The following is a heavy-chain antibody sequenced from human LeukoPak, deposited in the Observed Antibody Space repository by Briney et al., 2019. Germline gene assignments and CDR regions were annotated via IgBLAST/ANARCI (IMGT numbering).Heavy chain of an antibody. CDR1: GYTFSGFY. Sequence: GASVKVSCKASGYTFSGFYINWVRQAPGQGLEWMGWINPKNGDTHYAQDFLGRVTMTRDTSISTAYMELSRLTSDDTAVYYCVRDGRLRNGYDNFYIWGQGTLVTVSS. CDR2: INPKNGDT. D-gene: IGHD5-18*01. CDR3: VRDGRLRNGYDNFYI. V-gene: IGHV1-2*02. J-gene: IGHJ4*02.